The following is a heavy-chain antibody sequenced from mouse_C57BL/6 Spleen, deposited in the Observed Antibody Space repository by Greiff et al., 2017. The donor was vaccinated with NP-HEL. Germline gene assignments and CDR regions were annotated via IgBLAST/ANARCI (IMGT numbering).Heavy chain of an antibody. Sequence: QVQLQQSGAELAKPGASVKLSCKASGYTFTSYWMHWVKQRPGQGLEWIGYINPSSGYTKYNQKFKDKAILTADKSSSTAYMQLSSLTYEDSAVYYCAITTVYAMDYWGQGTSVTVSS. V-gene: IGHV1-7*01. CDR1: GYTFTSYW. J-gene: IGHJ4*01. D-gene: IGHD1-1*01. CDR3: AITTVYAMDY. CDR2: INPSSGYT.